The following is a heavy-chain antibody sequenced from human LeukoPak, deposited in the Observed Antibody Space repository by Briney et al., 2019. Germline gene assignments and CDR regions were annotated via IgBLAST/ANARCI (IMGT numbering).Heavy chain of an antibody. CDR3: ARVGRGGYRPDY. CDR2: IYYSGST. J-gene: IGHJ4*02. V-gene: IGHV4-59*01. CDR1: GGSISSYY. D-gene: IGHD5-24*01. Sequence: SETLSLTCTVSGGSISSYYWSWIRQPPGKGLEWIGYIYYSGSTNYNPSLKSRVTISVDTSKNQFSPKLSSVTAADTAVYYCARVGRGGYRPDYWGQGTLVTVSS.